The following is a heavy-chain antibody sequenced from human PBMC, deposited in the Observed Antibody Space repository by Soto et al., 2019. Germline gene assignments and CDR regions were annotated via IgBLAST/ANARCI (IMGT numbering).Heavy chain of an antibody. J-gene: IGHJ3*02. Sequence: GASVKVSCKGSGYTFTSYDINWVRQATGQGLEWMGWMNPNSGNTGYAQKFQGRVTMTRNTSISTAYMELSSLRSEDTAVYYCARVLAVAGPGSLHDAFDIWGQGTMVTVSS. CDR3: ARVLAVAGPGSLHDAFDI. CDR2: MNPNSGNT. V-gene: IGHV1-8*01. D-gene: IGHD6-19*01. CDR1: GYTFTSYD.